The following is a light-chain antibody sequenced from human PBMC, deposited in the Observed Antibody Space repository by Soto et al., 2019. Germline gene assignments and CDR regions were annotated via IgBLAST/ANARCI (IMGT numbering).Light chain of an antibody. CDR1: QRVTSNY. CDR3: QHYVGSPPYT. Sequence: EIVLTQSPDTLSLSPGEGATLSCRASQRVTSNYLAWYQQKPGQAPRLLIYGASRRATGIPDRFSGSGAGSEVTFTISRVEPEDFAVYYCQHYVGSPPYTFGQGTKLEVK. CDR2: GAS. J-gene: IGKJ2*01. V-gene: IGKV3-20*01.